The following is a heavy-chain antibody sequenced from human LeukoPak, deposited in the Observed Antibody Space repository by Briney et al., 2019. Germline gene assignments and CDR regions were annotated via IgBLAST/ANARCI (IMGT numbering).Heavy chain of an antibody. D-gene: IGHD2-2*01. CDR1: GGSISSSSYY. CDR3: ARHLKPGPAAMGY. J-gene: IGHJ4*02. CDR2: IYYSGST. Sequence: PSETLSLTCTVSGGSISSSSYYWGWIRQPPGKGLEWIGSIYYSGSTYYNPSLKSRVTISVDTSKNQFSLKLSSVTAADTAVYYCARHLKPGPAAMGYWGQGTLVTVSS. V-gene: IGHV4-39*01.